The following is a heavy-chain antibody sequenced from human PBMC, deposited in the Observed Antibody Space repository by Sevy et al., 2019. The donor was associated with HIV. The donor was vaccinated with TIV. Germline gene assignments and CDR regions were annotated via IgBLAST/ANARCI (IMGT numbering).Heavy chain of an antibody. Sequence: GGSLRLSCAASGFTFSSYEMNWVRQAPGKGLEWVSHISSSGSTIYYADSVKGRFTISRDNAKNSLYLQMNSLRAEDTAVYYCARFWGQYYYDSSGYYASYYYYGMDVWGQGTTVTVSS. V-gene: IGHV3-48*03. J-gene: IGHJ6*02. CDR2: ISSSGSTI. D-gene: IGHD3-22*01. CDR3: ARFWGQYYYDSSGYYASYYYYGMDV. CDR1: GFTFSSYE.